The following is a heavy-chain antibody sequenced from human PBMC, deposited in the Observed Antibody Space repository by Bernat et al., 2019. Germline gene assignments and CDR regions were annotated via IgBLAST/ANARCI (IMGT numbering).Heavy chain of an antibody. CDR1: GFTFSSYG. CDR2: IWYDGSNK. Sequence: QVQLVESGGGVVQPGRSLRLSCAASGFTFSSYGMHWVRQAPGKGLEWVAVIWYDGSNKYYADSVKGRFTISRDNSKNTLYLQMNSLRAEDTAVYYCARDFRFLEWSHRNDAFDIWGQGTMVTVSS. D-gene: IGHD3-3*01. V-gene: IGHV3-33*01. J-gene: IGHJ3*02. CDR3: ARDFRFLEWSHRNDAFDI.